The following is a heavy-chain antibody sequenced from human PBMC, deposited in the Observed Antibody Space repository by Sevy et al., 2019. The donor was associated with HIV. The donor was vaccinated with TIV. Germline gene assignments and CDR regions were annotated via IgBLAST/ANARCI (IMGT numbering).Heavy chain of an antibody. D-gene: IGHD3-10*01. V-gene: IGHV1-18*01. CDR2: ISAYNGNT. CDR1: GYTFTSYG. CDR3: ARGHFYGSGSFRIYYGMDV. Sequence: ASVKVSCKASGYTFTSYGISWVRQAPGQGLEWMGWISAYNGNTNYAQKLQGRVTMTTDTSTSTAYMELRSLRSDDPAVYYCARGHFYGSGSFRIYYGMDVWGQGTTVTVSS. J-gene: IGHJ6*02.